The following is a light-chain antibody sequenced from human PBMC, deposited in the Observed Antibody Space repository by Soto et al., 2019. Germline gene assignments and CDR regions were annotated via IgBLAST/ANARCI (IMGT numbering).Light chain of an antibody. CDR1: QSIGRNY. Sequence: EIVLTQSPGTLSVSPGERATLSCRASQSIGRNYLAWYQHKPGQAPRLLIYDASSRASGIPDRFSGSASGTDFTLTISRLEPEDFAVYYCHQYASSPLTFGGGAKVETK. CDR3: HQYASSPLT. CDR2: DAS. V-gene: IGKV3-20*01. J-gene: IGKJ4*01.